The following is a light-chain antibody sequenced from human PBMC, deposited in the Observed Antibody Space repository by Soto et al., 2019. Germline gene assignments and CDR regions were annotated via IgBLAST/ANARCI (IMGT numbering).Light chain of an antibody. CDR2: DVS. CDR1: SSDVGAYKY. V-gene: IGLV2-14*01. Sequence: QSALTQPASVSGSPGQSITISCTGTSSDVGAYKYVSWYQQHPGKAPRLMIFDVSYRPSGISDRFSGSKSGNPASLTISGLQAEDEADYYCSSYASNRDVLFGGGTKLTVL. J-gene: IGLJ2*01. CDR3: SSYASNRDVL.